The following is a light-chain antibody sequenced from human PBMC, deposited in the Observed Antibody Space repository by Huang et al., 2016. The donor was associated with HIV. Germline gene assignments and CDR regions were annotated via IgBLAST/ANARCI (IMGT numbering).Light chain of an antibody. J-gene: IGKJ4*01. CDR1: QSVSTN. Sequence: IVMTQTPATLPVSPGGRATLSCRASQSVSTNLAWYQQKPGQTPRLIIYGSTTRATGVPARFRGSGSGTDCTLTINSLQSEDFGIYYCQQYNNWHLTFGGGTKV. CDR2: GST. CDR3: QQYNNWHLT. V-gene: IGKV3-15*01.